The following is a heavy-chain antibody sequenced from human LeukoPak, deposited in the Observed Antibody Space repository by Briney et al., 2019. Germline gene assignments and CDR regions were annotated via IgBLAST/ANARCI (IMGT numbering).Heavy chain of an antibody. J-gene: IGHJ6*03. CDR1: GGSISSYY. CDR3: ARVDTAFRHWYYYYMDV. V-gene: IGHV4-59*01. CDR2: IYYSGST. D-gene: IGHD5-18*01. Sequence: SETLSLTCTVSGGSISSYYWSWIRQPPGKGLEWIGYIYYSGSTNYNPSLKSRVIISVDTSKNQFSLKLSSVTAADTAVYYCARVDTAFRHWYYYYMDVWGKGTTVTISS.